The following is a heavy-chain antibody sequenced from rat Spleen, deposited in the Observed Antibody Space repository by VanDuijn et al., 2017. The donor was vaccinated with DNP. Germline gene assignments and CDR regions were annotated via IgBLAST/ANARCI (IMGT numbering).Heavy chain of an antibody. V-gene: IGHV5-25*01. D-gene: IGHD1-10*01. CDR2: ISHSDGTT. CDR3: AREQHYHFDY. CDR1: GFSFSNYY. Sequence: EVQLVESGGGLVQPGRSLKLSCAASGFSFSNYYMAWVRQTPKKGLEWVAMISHSDGTTYYPDSVKGRFTISRDNAESSLYLQMNSLKSEDTATYYCAREQHYHFDYWGQGVMVTVSS. J-gene: IGHJ2*01.